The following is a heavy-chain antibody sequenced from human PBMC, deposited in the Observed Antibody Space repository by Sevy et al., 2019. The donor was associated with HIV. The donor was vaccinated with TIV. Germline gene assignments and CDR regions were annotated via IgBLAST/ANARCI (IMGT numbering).Heavy chain of an antibody. D-gene: IGHD6-6*01. J-gene: IGHJ6*02. CDR2: IKQDGSEK. CDR3: ARDLLLSSSSDSRDYYYGMDV. Sequence: GGSLRLSCAGSGFSFSSYWMSWVRQAPGKGLEWVANIKQDGSEKDYVDSVKGRFTISRDNSKNTLYLQMNSLRAEDTAVYYCARDLLLSSSSDSRDYYYGMDVWGQGTTVTVSS. V-gene: IGHV3-7*01. CDR1: GFSFSSYW.